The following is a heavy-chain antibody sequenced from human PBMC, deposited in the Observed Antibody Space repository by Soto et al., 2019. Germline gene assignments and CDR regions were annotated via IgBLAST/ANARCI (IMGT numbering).Heavy chain of an antibody. CDR2: IGSSSTFI. CDR3: ARELGYYYDSRPIDY. D-gene: IGHD3-22*01. V-gene: IGHV3-21*01. J-gene: IGHJ4*02. Sequence: EVQLVESGGGLVKPGGSLRLSCAASGFTFSTYSMNWVRQAPGKGLEWVSSIGSSSTFIYYADSLKGRFTISRDNAKNSLYLQMNSLRAEDTAVYYCARELGYYYDSRPIDYWGQGTLVTVSS. CDR1: GFTFSTYS.